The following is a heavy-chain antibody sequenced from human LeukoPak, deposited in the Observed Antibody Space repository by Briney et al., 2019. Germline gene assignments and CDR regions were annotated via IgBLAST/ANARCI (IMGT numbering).Heavy chain of an antibody. CDR2: ITSSSMYI. J-gene: IGHJ3*02. CDR3: AKMSNYYNSLGYYAFDI. CDR1: GFTFSSYS. Sequence: GGSLRLSCAASGFTFSSYSMNWVRQAPGKGLEWVSSITSSSMYIYYADSMKGRFTISRDNSKNTLHLQMKSLRAEDTAVYYCAKMSNYYNSLGYYAFDIWGQGTMVTVSS. D-gene: IGHD3-22*01. V-gene: IGHV3-21*01.